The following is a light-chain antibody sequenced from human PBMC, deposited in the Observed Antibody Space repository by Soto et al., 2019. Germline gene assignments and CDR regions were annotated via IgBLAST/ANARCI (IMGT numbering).Light chain of an antibody. J-gene: IGKJ5*01. CDR3: QQSYSTPSIT. V-gene: IGKV1-39*01. CDR2: AAS. Sequence: DIQMPQYPSSLSASVGDRVTITCRASQSISSYLNWYQQKPGKAPKLLIYAASSLQSGVPSRFSGSGSGTDFTLTISSLQPEDFATYYCQQSYSTPSITFGQGRRLAI. CDR1: QSISSY.